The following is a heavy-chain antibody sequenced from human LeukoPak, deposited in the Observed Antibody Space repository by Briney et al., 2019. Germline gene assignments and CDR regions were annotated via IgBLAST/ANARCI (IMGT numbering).Heavy chain of an antibody. J-gene: IGHJ3*02. CDR3: AREDSGSYDAFDI. CDR1: GYTFTSYA. D-gene: IGHD1-26*01. CDR2: INAGNGNT. Sequence: GASVKVSCKASGYTFTSYAMHWVRQAPGQRLEWMGWINAGNGNTKYSQKFQGRVTITRDTSASTAYMELRSLRSDDTAVYYCAREDSGSYDAFDIWGQGTMVTVSS. V-gene: IGHV1-3*01.